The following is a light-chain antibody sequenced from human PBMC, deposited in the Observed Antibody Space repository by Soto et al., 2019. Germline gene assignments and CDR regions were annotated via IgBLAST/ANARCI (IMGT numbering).Light chain of an antibody. CDR1: SSDVGDYSY. Sequence: QSALTQPRSVSGSPGQSVTISYTGTSSDVGDYSYVSWYQQHPGKAPKLMIFDVSKRPSGVPDRFSGSKSGNTASLTISGLQAEDEADYYCCSYAGDYTFVFGTGTKLTVL. V-gene: IGLV2-11*01. CDR3: CSYAGDYTFV. CDR2: DVS. J-gene: IGLJ1*01.